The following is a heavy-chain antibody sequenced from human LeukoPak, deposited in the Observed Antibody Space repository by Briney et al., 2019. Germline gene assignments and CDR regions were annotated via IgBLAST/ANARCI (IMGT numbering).Heavy chain of an antibody. CDR1: GFTFSSYA. D-gene: IGHD3-3*01. CDR3: ARDRPWRFLEWSPFYGMDV. Sequence: GGSLRLSCAASGFTFSSYAMHWVRQAPGKGLEWVAVISYDGSNKYYADSVKGRFTISRDNSKNTLYLQMNSLRAEDTAVYYCARDRPWRFLEWSPFYGMDVWGQGTTVTVSS. J-gene: IGHJ6*02. CDR2: ISYDGSNK. V-gene: IGHV3-30-3*01.